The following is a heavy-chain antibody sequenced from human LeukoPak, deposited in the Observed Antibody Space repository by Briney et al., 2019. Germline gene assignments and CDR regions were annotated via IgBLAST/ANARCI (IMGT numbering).Heavy chain of an antibody. D-gene: IGHD3-3*01. CDR3: ARSEWLLWNY. Sequence: SETLSLTCTVSGGPISSGGYYWSWIRQHPGKGLEWIGYIYYSGSTYYNPSLKSRVTISVDTSKNQFSLKLSSVTAADTAVYYCARSEWLLWNYWGQGTLVTVSS. J-gene: IGHJ4*02. CDR2: IYYSGST. CDR1: GGPISSGGYY. V-gene: IGHV4-31*03.